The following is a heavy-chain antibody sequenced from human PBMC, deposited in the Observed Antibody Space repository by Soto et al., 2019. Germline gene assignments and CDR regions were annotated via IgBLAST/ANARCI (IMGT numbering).Heavy chain of an antibody. V-gene: IGHV4-59*12. CDR2: IYYSGST. CDR1: GGSISSYY. Sequence: PSXTLCLTCTVSGGSISSYYWSCIQQPPFKGLEWIGYIYYSGSTNYNPSLKSRVTISVDTSKNSLYLQMNSLGAEDTALYYCARDSPGPTSNYYALGTYCWGQGTLVTVSS. J-gene: IGHJ4*02. D-gene: IGHD3-10*01. CDR3: ARDSPGPTSNYYALGTYC.